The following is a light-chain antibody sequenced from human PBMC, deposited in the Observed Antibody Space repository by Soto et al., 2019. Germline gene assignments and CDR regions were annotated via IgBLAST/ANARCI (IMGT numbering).Light chain of an antibody. J-gene: IGLJ1*01. CDR1: GTNIGSNT. Sequence: QSALTQPPSASETPGQRVSISCSGNGTNIGSNTVNLYQQLPGTAPKPIMYNNNQRPSGVPDRFSGSNFGTSASLAIIGFQSEDESDYYCAAWDDSLSGYVFGTGTKVTVL. CDR2: NNN. CDR3: AAWDDSLSGYV. V-gene: IGLV1-44*01.